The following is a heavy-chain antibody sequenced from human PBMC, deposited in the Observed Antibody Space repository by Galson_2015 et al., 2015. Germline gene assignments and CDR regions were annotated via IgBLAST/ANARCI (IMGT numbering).Heavy chain of an antibody. Sequence: SVKVSCKASGYIFTNYGVSWVRQAPGQGLEWMGWISGYSGDTNYSQKFQDRATMTTDISTTTAYIELTSLKSDDTAVYYCARDGGGSGDYWGQGTLVTVSS. V-gene: IGHV1-18*04. J-gene: IGHJ4*02. CDR1: GYIFTNYG. CDR2: ISGYSGDT. CDR3: ARDGGGSGDY. D-gene: IGHD3-10*01.